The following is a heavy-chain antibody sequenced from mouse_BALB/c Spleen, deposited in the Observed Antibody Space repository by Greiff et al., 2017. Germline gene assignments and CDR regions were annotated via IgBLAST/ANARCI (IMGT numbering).Heavy chain of an antibody. CDR1: GYSITSGYY. CDR3: ARVLLYGYDY. Sequence: EVQLQESGPGLVKPSQSLSLTCSVTGYSITSGYYWNWIRQFPGNKLEWMGYISYDGSNNYNPSLKNRISITRDTSKNQFFLKLNSVTTEDTATYYCARVLLYGYDYWGQGTTLTVSS. D-gene: IGHD1-2*01. V-gene: IGHV3-6*02. J-gene: IGHJ2*01. CDR2: ISYDGSN.